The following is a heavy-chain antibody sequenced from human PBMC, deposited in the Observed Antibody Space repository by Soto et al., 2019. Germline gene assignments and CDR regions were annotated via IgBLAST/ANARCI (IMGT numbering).Heavy chain of an antibody. J-gene: IGHJ4*02. CDR3: AKDHEGVVATDPTFDS. CDR1: GFTFSSYG. D-gene: IGHD1-26*01. CDR2: ISYDGSNK. V-gene: IGHV3-30*18. Sequence: PGGSLRLSCAASGFTFSSYGMHWVRQAPGKGLEWVAVISYDGSNKYYADSVKGRFTISRDNSKNTLYLQMNSLRAEDTAVYYCAKDHEGVVATDPTFDSLGQGTLVTVSS.